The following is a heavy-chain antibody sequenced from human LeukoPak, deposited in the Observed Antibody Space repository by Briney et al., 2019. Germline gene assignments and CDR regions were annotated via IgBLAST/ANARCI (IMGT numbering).Heavy chain of an antibody. Sequence: GGSLRLSCVASGFTFSTYGMSWVRQAPGKGLEWVSAICSGGTNRHYADSVKGRFTISRDDSKDTLYLQMNGLRAEDTAIYYCAKVPFTFCGGDCWYYFDSWGQGTLVTVSS. D-gene: IGHD2-21*01. V-gene: IGHV3-23*01. CDR3: AKVPFTFCGGDCWYYFDS. CDR1: GFTFSTYG. J-gene: IGHJ4*02. CDR2: ICSGGTNR.